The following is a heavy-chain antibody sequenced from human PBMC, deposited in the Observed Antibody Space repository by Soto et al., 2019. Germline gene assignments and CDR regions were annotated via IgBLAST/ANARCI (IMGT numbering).Heavy chain of an antibody. CDR3: ARDSGRRSVTTKCAFDI. J-gene: IGHJ3*02. CDR1: GYTFTSYG. CDR2: ISAYNGNT. Sequence: QVQLVQSGAEVKKPGASVKVSCKASGYTFTSYGISWVRQAPGQGLEWMGWISAYNGNTNYAQKLQGRVTMTTDTSTSRAYMELRSLRSDDTAVYYCARDSGRRSVTTKCAFDIWGQGTMVTVSS. V-gene: IGHV1-18*01. D-gene: IGHD4-17*01.